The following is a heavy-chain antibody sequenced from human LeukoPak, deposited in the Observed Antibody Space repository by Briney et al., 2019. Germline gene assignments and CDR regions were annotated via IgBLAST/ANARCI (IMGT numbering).Heavy chain of an antibody. CDR2: IIPIFGTA. Sequence: SVKVSCKASGGTFSSYAISWVRQAPGQGLEWMGGIIPIFGTANYAQKFQGRVTITADESTSTAYMELSSLRSEDTAVYYCARGIVPAAIYPYYYYMDVWGKGTTVTVSS. CDR3: ARGIVPAAIYPYYYYMDV. J-gene: IGHJ6*03. D-gene: IGHD2-2*01. V-gene: IGHV1-69*01. CDR1: GGTFSSYA.